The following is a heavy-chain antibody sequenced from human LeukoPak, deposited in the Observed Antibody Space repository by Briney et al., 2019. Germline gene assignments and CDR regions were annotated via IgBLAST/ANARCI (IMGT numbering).Heavy chain of an antibody. J-gene: IGHJ6*02. CDR1: GGSISGFS. CDR3: ARLGYIAPAGSDSYHALDV. CDR2: IYYSGGT. V-gene: IGHV4-59*08. D-gene: IGHD6-13*01. Sequence: SETLSLTCTVSGGSISGFSWSWIRQPPGKGLNYIGSIYYSGGTDYNPSLRSRVTMSVDTSKNQISLRLSSVTAADTAVYYCARLGYIAPAGSDSYHALDVWGQGTTVTVSS.